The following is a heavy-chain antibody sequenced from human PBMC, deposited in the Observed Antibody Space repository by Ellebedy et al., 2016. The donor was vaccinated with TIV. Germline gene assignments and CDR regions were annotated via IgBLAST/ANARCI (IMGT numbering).Heavy chain of an antibody. Sequence: SETLSLXCTVSGGSISSSNYYWGWIRQPPGKGLEWIGIISYSGYTYYNPSLQSRVTISVDTSKNQLSLKLSSVTAADTAVYYCARDSGAFDIWGQGTMVTVSS. D-gene: IGHD3-10*01. CDR3: ARDSGAFDI. CDR1: GGSISSSNYY. CDR2: ISYSGYT. V-gene: IGHV4-39*02. J-gene: IGHJ3*02.